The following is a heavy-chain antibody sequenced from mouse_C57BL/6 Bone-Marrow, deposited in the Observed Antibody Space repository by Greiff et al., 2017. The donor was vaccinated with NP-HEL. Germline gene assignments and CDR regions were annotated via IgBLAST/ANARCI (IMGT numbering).Heavy chain of an antibody. Sequence: EVQLQESGAELVRPGASVKLSCTASGFNIKDDYMHWVKQRPEQGLEWIGWIDPENGDTEYASKFQGKATITADTSSNTAYLQLSSLTSEETAVYYSTTGYYGALYFEVWGTGTTVTVSS. CDR2: IDPENGDT. CDR1: GFNIKDDY. CDR3: TTGYYGALYFEV. V-gene: IGHV14-4*01. D-gene: IGHD1-1*01. J-gene: IGHJ1*03.